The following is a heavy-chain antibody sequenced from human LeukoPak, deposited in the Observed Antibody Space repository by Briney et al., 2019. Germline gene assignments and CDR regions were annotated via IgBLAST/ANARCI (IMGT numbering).Heavy chain of an antibody. J-gene: IGHJ6*02. Sequence: GGSLRLSCAASGFTFSSYWMSWVRQAPGKGLEWVANIKQDGSEKYYVDSVKGRFTISRDNAKNPLYLQMNSLRAEDTAVYYCARMAQQLANLYYYYGMDVWGQGTTVTVSS. CDR2: IKQDGSEK. CDR1: GFTFSSYW. CDR3: ARMAQQLANLYYYYGMDV. D-gene: IGHD6-13*01. V-gene: IGHV3-7*01.